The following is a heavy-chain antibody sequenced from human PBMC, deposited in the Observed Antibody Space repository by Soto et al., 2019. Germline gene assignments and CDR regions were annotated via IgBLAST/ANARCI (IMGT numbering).Heavy chain of an antibody. CDR2: ISGSGGST. J-gene: IGHJ6*02. Sequence: GGSLRLSCAASGFTFSSYAMSWVRQAPGKGLEWVSAISGSGGSTYYADSVKGRFTISRDNSKNTPYLQMNSLRAEDTAVYYCAKDQGVVVPAANDYYYGMDVWGQGTTVTVSS. D-gene: IGHD2-2*01. V-gene: IGHV3-23*01. CDR1: GFTFSSYA. CDR3: AKDQGVVVPAANDYYYGMDV.